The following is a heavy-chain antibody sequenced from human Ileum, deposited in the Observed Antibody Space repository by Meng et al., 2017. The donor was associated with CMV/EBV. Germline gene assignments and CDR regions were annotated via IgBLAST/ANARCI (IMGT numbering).Heavy chain of an antibody. D-gene: IGHD6-13*01. Sequence: QGQLQGSGPGLVKPSETLSLTCTVSGDSMSSYCWSWIRQPPGKGLEWIGYMCYNGDTNYNPSLKSRVTISGDTSKNQFSLKLSSVTAADTAVYYCALRGSAAGTFQYWGQGTLVTVSS. V-gene: IGHV4-59*01. J-gene: IGHJ1*01. CDR3: ALRGSAAGTFQY. CDR2: MCYNGDT. CDR1: GDSMSSYC.